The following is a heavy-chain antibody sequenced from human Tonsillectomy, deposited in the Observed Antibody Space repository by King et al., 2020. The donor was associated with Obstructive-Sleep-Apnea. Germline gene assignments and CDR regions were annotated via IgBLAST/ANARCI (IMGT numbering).Heavy chain of an antibody. Sequence: VQLVESGGGLVKPGGSLRLSCAASGFIFSSAWMTWVRQAPGKGLEGVGRIKRKTDGGTADYGAPVRGRFTISRDDSKNTRYLQMNSLKTEDTAVYFCTTDLFGYYSDTKNDYWGQGTLVTVSS. J-gene: IGHJ4*02. V-gene: IGHV3-15*01. D-gene: IGHD3-3*01. CDR3: TTDLFGYYSDTKNDY. CDR1: GFIFSSAW. CDR2: IKRKTDGGTA.